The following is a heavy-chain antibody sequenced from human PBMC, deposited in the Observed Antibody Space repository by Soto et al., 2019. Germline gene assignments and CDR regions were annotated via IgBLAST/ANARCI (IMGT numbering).Heavy chain of an antibody. Sequence: EGSLRFSCAASGFTFSSYDSHSVRQATGKGLEWVSSIGTAGDTYYPGSVKGRFTISRENAKNSLYLQMNSLRDGDTAAYYCARARITRYSSGWYEFNWFDPWGQGTLVTVSS. CDR3: ARARITRYSSGWYEFNWFDP. V-gene: IGHV3-13*01. J-gene: IGHJ5*02. CDR2: IGTAGDT. CDR1: GFTFSSYD. D-gene: IGHD6-19*01.